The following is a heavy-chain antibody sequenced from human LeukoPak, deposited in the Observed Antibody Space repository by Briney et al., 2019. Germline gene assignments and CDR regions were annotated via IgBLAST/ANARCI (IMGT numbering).Heavy chain of an antibody. Sequence: SETLSLTCSVSGGSISGYYWGWIRQPPGKGLEWIAYIYYSGSSNYNPSLKSRVTISVDTSENQFSLKLNSVTAADTAVHHCARYTSRGGAFDIWGQGTMVTVSS. V-gene: IGHV4-59*01. D-gene: IGHD5-24*01. CDR3: ARYTSRGGAFDI. CDR2: IYYSGSS. J-gene: IGHJ3*02. CDR1: GGSISGYY.